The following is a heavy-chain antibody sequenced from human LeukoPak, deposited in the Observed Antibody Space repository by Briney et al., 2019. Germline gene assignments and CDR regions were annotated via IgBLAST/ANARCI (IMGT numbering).Heavy chain of an antibody. Sequence: GGSLRLSCAASGFTFSSYGMHWVRQAPGKGLEWVAVISYDGSNKYYADSVKGRFTISRDNSKNTLYLQMNSLRAEDTAVYYCAKAETSGRGVIITYFDYWGQGTLVTVSS. CDR1: GFTFSSYG. D-gene: IGHD3-10*01. CDR2: ISYDGSNK. V-gene: IGHV3-30*18. CDR3: AKAETSGRGVIITYFDY. J-gene: IGHJ4*02.